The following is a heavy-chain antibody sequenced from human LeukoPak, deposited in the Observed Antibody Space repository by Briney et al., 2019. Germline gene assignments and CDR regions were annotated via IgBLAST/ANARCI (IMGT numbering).Heavy chain of an antibody. J-gene: IGHJ4*02. CDR1: GFTFSNYG. Sequence: GGSLRLSCAASGFTFSNYGMHWVRQAPGKGLESVAFTRYDGSNEHYSDSVKGRFTISRDNSKNTLYLQMNSLRAEDTAVYSCAKGLMTTVTPLGYWGQGTLVTVSS. V-gene: IGHV3-30*02. CDR3: AKGLMTTVTPLGY. D-gene: IGHD4-17*01. CDR2: TRYDGSNE.